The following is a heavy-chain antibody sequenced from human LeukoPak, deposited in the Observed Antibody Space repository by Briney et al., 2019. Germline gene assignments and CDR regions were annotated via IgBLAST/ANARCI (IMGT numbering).Heavy chain of an antibody. D-gene: IGHD4-17*01. CDR3: ARDLVTVTKGFDI. Sequence: PSETLSLTCAASGDSFSSHYWTWIRQSPGTGLEWIGYISHNGRTNYNPSLKSRVTISIDTSKNQFSLKLRSVTAADTAVYYCARDLVTVTKGFDIWGQGTMVSVSS. CDR2: ISHNGRT. J-gene: IGHJ3*02. CDR1: GDSFSSHY. V-gene: IGHV4-59*11.